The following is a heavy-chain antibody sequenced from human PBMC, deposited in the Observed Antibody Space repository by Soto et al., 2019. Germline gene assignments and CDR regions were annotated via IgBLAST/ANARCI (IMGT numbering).Heavy chain of an antibody. Sequence: SETLSLTCTVSGGSISSYYWTWIRQPPGKGLEWIGFIYYSGSTSYNPSLKSRVTISVDTSKNQFSLKLNSVTAADTAVYYCARDKITGLFNYWGQGTLVTFS. CDR3: ARDKITGLFNY. V-gene: IGHV4-59*01. CDR1: GGSISSYY. D-gene: IGHD2-8*02. CDR2: IYYSGST. J-gene: IGHJ4*02.